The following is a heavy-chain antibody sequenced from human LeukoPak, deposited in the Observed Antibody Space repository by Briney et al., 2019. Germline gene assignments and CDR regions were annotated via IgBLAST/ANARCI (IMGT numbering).Heavy chain of an antibody. J-gene: IGHJ4*02. CDR1: GFTFSSYA. Sequence: GGSLRLSCVASGFTFSSYAMSWVRQAPGKGLEWVSAISGRGGSTYYADSVKGRFTISRDNSKNTLYPQMNSLRAEDTAVYYCAAGSSWYVYWGQGTLVTVSS. CDR3: AAGSSWYVY. D-gene: IGHD6-13*01. CDR2: ISGRGGST. V-gene: IGHV3-23*01.